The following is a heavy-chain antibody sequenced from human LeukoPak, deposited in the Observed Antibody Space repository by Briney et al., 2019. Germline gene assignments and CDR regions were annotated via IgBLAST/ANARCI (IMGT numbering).Heavy chain of an antibody. CDR3: AKDRAGTPWAD. J-gene: IGHJ4*02. CDR2: VNPSGDST. D-gene: IGHD1-1*01. CDR1: GFTFSNAW. Sequence: GGSLRLSCAASGFTFSNAWMSWVRQAPGKRLEWVSTVNPSGDSTYYANSVKGRFTISRDNSRDTIFLQMDSLRAGDTAIYYCAKDRAGTPWADWGQGTLVTVSS. V-gene: IGHV3-23*01.